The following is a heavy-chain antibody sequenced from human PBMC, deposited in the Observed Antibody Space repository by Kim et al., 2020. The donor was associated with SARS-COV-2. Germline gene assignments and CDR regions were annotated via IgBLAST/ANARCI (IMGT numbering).Heavy chain of an antibody. D-gene: IGHD5-12*01. CDR2: SSYI. J-gene: IGHJ4*02. V-gene: IGHV3-11*06. CDR3: ATATILVY. Sequence: SSYINYADSVKGRYTITRDNAKNSLYLQKNNLRAEDTAVYYCATATILVYWGQGTLVTVSS.